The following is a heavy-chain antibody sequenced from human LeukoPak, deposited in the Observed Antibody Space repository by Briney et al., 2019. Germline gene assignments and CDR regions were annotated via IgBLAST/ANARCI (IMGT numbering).Heavy chain of an antibody. Sequence: SVKVSCKASGGTFHSYIVTWVRQAPGQGLEWMGGIVPIIGTANYAQKFQGRVTITADDSTSTAYMELRSLRSEDTAIYYCARDQRPSCLGGICYSGDYWGQGTQVTVTS. D-gene: IGHD2-15*01. CDR2: IVPIIGTA. J-gene: IGHJ4*02. CDR1: GGTFHSYI. V-gene: IGHV1-69*01. CDR3: ARDQRPSCLGGICYSGDY.